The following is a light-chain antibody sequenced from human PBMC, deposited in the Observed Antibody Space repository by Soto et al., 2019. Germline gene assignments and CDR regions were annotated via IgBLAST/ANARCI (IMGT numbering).Light chain of an antibody. CDR2: DAS. CDR3: QQRYNWPWT. J-gene: IGKJ1*01. V-gene: IGKV3-11*01. Sequence: EVVLTQSPATLSLSPGERVTLSCRASQSVRKYLGWYQQKPGQAPRLLIYDASNRATDIPPRFSGSGSATEFTLNIRALEPEDLAVYYCQQRYNWPWTFGQGTKVDIK. CDR1: QSVRKY.